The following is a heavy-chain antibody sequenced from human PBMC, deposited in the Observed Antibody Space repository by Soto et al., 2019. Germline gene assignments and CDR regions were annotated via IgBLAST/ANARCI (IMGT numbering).Heavy chain of an antibody. Sequence: VRAWGALRLSCAVSGFTFSTYWMSWVRQTPGKGLQWVAIIKEDGSKTYYVDSVKGRFTISRDNAKNSLYLQMNGLSAEDTALYYCARAGSGLNWFGELLYLFDYWGRGTLVTVSS. V-gene: IGHV3-7*01. J-gene: IGHJ4*02. CDR2: IKEDGSKT. CDR3: ARAGSGLNWFGELLYLFDY. CDR1: GFTFSTYW. D-gene: IGHD3-10*01.